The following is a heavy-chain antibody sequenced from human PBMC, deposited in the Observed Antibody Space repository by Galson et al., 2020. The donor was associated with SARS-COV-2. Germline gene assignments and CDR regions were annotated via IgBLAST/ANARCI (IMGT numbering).Heavy chain of an antibody. CDR1: GFTFSSYG. J-gene: IGHJ6*02. CDR3: AKDRGYSLYYYYGMDV. Sequence: GGSLRLSCAASGFTFSSYGMHWVRQAPGKGLEWVAVISYDGSNKYYADSVKGRFTISRDNSKNTLYLQMNSLRAEDTAVYYCAKDRGYSLYYYYGMDVWGQGTTVTVSS. V-gene: IGHV3-30*18. CDR2: ISYDGSNK. D-gene: IGHD6-13*01.